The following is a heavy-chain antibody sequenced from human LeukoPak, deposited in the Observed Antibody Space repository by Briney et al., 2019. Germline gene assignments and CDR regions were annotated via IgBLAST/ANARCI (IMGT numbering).Heavy chain of an antibody. CDR3: AKSLLTTATGTGRAFDI. V-gene: IGHV3-23*01. CDR1: TFSFSRYP. J-gene: IGHJ3*02. D-gene: IGHD2-15*01. CDR2: ISAGGDGT. Sequence: PGGSLRLSCVASTFSFSRYPMGWVRQAPGKGLEWVSGISAGGDGTYYADPVKGRFTISRDNSKNTLYLQMNNLRAEDTAQYFCAKSLLTTATGTGRAFDIWGQGTMVTVSS.